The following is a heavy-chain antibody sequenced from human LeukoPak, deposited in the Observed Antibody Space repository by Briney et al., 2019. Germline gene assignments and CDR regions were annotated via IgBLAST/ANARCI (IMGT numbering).Heavy chain of an antibody. Sequence: ASVKVSGKAAGYTFTGYYVHRVRPAPGPGLAYLGWIDPNNGGTYYAQTFQGRLTMTRDTSISTAYMELYSLISDDTAVYYCTRDPPTPGGQLVPPDFDSWGQGTLVTVSS. J-gene: IGHJ4*02. CDR3: TRDPPTPGGQLVPPDFDS. V-gene: IGHV1-2*02. D-gene: IGHD6-6*01. CDR2: IDPNNGGT. CDR1: GYTFTGYY.